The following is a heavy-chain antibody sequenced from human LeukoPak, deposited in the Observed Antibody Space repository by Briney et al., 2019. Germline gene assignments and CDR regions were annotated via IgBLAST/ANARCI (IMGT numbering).Heavy chain of an antibody. D-gene: IGHD2-2*01. CDR1: GFTFSSYS. CDR2: ISSSSSYI. CDR3: ASPSTLDY. Sequence: GGSLRLSCAAFGFTFSSYSMNWVRQAPGKGLEWVSAISSSSSYIYYADSVKGRFTISRDNAKNSLYLQMNSLRAEDTAVYYCASPSTLDYWGQGTLVTVSS. J-gene: IGHJ4*02. V-gene: IGHV3-21*01.